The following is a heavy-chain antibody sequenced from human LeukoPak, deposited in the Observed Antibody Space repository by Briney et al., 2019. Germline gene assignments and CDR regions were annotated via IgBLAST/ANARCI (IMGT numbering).Heavy chain of an antibody. CDR2: INPSGGST. D-gene: IGHD5-12*01. CDR3: VREGRTDYSGYEAWDPALNWFDP. Sequence: ASVKVSCKASGYTFTSYYMHWVRQAPGQGLEWMGIINPSGGSTSYAQKFQGRVTMTRDTSTGTVYMELSSLRSEDTAVYYCVREGRTDYSGYEAWDPALNWFDPWGQGTLVTVSS. CDR1: GYTFTSYY. J-gene: IGHJ5*02. V-gene: IGHV1-46*01.